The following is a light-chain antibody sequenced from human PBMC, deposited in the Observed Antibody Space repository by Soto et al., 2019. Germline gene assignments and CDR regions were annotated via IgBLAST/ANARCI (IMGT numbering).Light chain of an antibody. CDR2: AAS. CDR3: HQSYSTPLT. Sequence: DIQMTQSPHSLSASVGDRVTITCRASQSISSYLNWYQQKPGKAPKLLIYAASSLQRGVPSRFSGSRSGTDFTLTISSLQPEDFATYYCHQSYSTPLTFGGATNVEIK. V-gene: IGKV1-39*01. J-gene: IGKJ4*01. CDR1: QSISSY.